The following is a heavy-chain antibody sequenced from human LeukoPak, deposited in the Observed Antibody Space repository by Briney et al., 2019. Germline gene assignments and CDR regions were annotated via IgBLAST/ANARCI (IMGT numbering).Heavy chain of an antibody. Sequence: GGSLRLSCAASGFTFSYYGMYWVRQAPGKRLEWVAFVRYDGNDKYYADSVKGRFTISRDNFKNTLYLQMNSLTPEDTAVYYCAKAPRFGDHATEYYYYYMHVWGKGTTVTVSS. V-gene: IGHV3-30*02. D-gene: IGHD3-16*01. CDR3: AKAPRFGDHATEYYYYYMHV. CDR1: GFTFSYYG. CDR2: VRYDGNDK. J-gene: IGHJ6*03.